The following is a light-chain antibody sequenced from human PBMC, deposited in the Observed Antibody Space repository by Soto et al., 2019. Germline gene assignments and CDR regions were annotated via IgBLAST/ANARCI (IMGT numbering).Light chain of an antibody. J-gene: IGKJ1*01. CDR2: GAS. CDR1: QSIRSF. Sequence: DIQMTQSPSSLSASVGDRVTITCRASQSIRSFLNWYHQKPGKAPKLLIYGASNLQSGVPSRFSGSGSGTDFPLTISSLQPEDFATYYCQQSYNSPRTFGQGTKVEIK. CDR3: QQSYNSPRT. V-gene: IGKV1-39*01.